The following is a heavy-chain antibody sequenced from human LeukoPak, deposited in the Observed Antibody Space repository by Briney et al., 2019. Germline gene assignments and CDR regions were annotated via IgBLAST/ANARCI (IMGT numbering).Heavy chain of an antibody. CDR3: SKDLTSDFGGDLDP. Sequence: GGSLRLSCAASGFTFSSYAMHWVRQTPGKGLEWVALISFDGSQKYYADSVKGRFTISRDNSKSTVYLQMNSLRVEDAAVYYCSKDLTSDFGGDLDPWGQGTLVTVSS. V-gene: IGHV3-30*02. J-gene: IGHJ5*02. CDR2: ISFDGSQK. CDR1: GFTFSSYA. D-gene: IGHD3-10*01.